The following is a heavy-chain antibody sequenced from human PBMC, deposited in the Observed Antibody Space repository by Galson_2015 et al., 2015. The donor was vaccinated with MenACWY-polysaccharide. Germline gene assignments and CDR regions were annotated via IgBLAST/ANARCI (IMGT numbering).Heavy chain of an antibody. CDR3: ARVGYSNDFDY. V-gene: IGHV1-8*01. CDR2: MNHKTGDA. D-gene: IGHD5-18*01. Sequence: SVKVSCKASGYSFTSYDINWVRQATGQGLEWMGWMNHKTGDAGFAQKSQGRVTMTRDTSISTAYMELSSLTSEDTAVYYCARVGYSNDFDYWGQGTLVTVSS. J-gene: IGHJ4*02. CDR1: GYSFTSYD.